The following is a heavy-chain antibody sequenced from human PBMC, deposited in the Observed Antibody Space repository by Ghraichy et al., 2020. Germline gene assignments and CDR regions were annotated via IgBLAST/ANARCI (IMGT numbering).Heavy chain of an antibody. Sequence: GGSLRLSCAASGFTFSSYWMHWVRQAPGKGLVWVSRINSDGSTTTYADSVKGRFTISRDNAKNTLYLQMNSLRAEDTAGYYCARPRSYGSGSYYNRIDYWGQGALVTVSS. CDR2: INSDGSTT. D-gene: IGHD3-10*01. CDR3: ARPRSYGSGSYYNRIDY. J-gene: IGHJ4*02. V-gene: IGHV3-74*01. CDR1: GFTFSSYW.